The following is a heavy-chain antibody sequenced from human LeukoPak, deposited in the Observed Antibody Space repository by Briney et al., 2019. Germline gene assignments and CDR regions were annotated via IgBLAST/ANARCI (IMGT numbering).Heavy chain of an antibody. J-gene: IGHJ4*02. CDR3: ARVARRDGYNLGY. CDR1: EYTFTSYD. CDR2: MNPNSGNT. Sequence: GASVKVSCKASEYTFTSYDINWVRQAAGQGLEGMGWMNPNSGNTDYAQKFQGRVTMTRKTSISTAYMELSSLRSEDTAVYYCARVARRDGYNLGYWGQGTLVTVSS. D-gene: IGHD5-24*01. V-gene: IGHV1-8*01.